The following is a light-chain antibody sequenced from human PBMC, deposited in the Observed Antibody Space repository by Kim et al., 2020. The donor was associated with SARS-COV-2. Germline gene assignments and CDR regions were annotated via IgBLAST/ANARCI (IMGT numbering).Light chain of an antibody. V-gene: IGLV3-19*01. CDR2: GRN. J-gene: IGLJ1*01. CDR1: SLRSYY. CDR3: NSRDSIANHLGV. Sequence: SSELTQDPAVSVALGQTVRITCQGDSLRSYYASWYQQKPGQAPVLVIYGRNNRPSGLPDRFSGSSSGNTASLTITGAQAEDEADYYCNSRDSIANHLGVF.